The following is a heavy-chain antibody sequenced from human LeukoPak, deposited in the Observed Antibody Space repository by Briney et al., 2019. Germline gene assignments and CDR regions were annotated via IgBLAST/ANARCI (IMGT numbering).Heavy chain of an antibody. CDR2: INTDGSNT. D-gene: IGHD5-18*01. CDR1: GFTFSSYW. CDR3: ASFGLGRYSYASY. J-gene: IGHJ4*02. Sequence: GGSLRLSCAASGFTFSSYWMHWVRQAPGKGLVWVSRINTDGSNTKYTDSVKGRFTISRDNAKNTLFLQMNSLRADDTAVYYCASFGLGRYSYASYWGQGTLVTVSS. V-gene: IGHV3-74*01.